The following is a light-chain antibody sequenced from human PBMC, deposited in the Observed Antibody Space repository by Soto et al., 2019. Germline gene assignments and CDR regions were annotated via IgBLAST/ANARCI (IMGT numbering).Light chain of an antibody. J-gene: IGLJ1*01. CDR3: GSYSSTDTPFG. CDR2: EVT. Sequence: QSALPQPSSVSGSPGQSVTISCTGTSTDVGGYNYVSCYQHHSGKAPKLRIYEVTNRPSGISDRFSGSQSVNTASLTISGLHAEDESDYYGGSYSSTDTPFGFGTGTKVTVL. CDR1: STDVGGYNY. V-gene: IGLV2-14*01.